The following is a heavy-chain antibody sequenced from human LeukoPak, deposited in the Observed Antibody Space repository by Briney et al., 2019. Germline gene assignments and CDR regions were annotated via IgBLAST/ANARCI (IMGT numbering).Heavy chain of an antibody. CDR3: TKWSGFGDD. Sequence: GGSLRLSCAASGFTFSSNSMTWVRQTPGKGLEWVSGISGSGDSTFYADSVKGRFTISRDNSRNTLYLQMASLRPEDTAVYYCTKWSGFGDDWGQGTLVTVSS. D-gene: IGHD3-10*01. J-gene: IGHJ4*02. CDR2: ISGSGDST. CDR1: GFTFSSNS. V-gene: IGHV3-23*01.